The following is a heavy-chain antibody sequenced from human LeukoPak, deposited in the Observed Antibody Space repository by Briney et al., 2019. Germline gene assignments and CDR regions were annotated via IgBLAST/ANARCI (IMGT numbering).Heavy chain of an antibody. CDR2: ISSSGSTI. J-gene: IGHJ3*02. CDR3: AGFGYSSGLRDHGHDAFDI. V-gene: IGHV3-48*03. Sequence: GGSLRLSCAASGFTFSSYEMNWVRQAPGKGLEWVSYISSSGSTIYYADSVKGRFTISRDNAKNSLYLQMNSLRVDDTAVYYCAGFGYSSGLRDHGHDAFDIWGQGTMVTVSS. CDR1: GFTFSSYE. D-gene: IGHD6-19*01.